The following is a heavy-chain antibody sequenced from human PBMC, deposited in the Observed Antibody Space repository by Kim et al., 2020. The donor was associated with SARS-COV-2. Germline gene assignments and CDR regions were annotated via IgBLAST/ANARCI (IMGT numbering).Heavy chain of an antibody. J-gene: IGHJ4*02. CDR1: GFTFSSYS. D-gene: IGHD1-26*01. CDR2: ISSSSSYI. V-gene: IGHV3-21*01. Sequence: GGSLRLSCAASGFTFSSYSMNWVRQAPGKGLEWVSSISSSSSYIYYADSVKGRFTIYRDNAKNSLYLQMNSLRAEDTAVYYCARDQRYSGSYGGYWGQGTLVTVSS. CDR3: ARDQRYSGSYGGY.